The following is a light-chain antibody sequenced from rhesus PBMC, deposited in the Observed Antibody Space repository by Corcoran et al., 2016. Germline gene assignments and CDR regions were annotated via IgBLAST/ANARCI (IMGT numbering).Light chain of an antibody. CDR3: QQYNSFPYS. CDR2: YAT. Sequence: DIQMTQSPSSVSASVGDRVTITWRASQVISTYLAWYQQKPGKAPKLLLYYATALQTGVPSRFSGTGSRADFTFIISSLQPEDFATYYCQQYNSFPYSFGQGTKVEIK. J-gene: IGKJ2*01. CDR1: QVISTY. V-gene: IGKV1-25*01.